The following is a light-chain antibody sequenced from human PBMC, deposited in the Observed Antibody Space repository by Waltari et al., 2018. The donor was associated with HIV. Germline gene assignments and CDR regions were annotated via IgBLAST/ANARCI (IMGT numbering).Light chain of an antibody. CDR1: SSNIGNNP. CDR3: AAWDDSLSGAV. Sequence: QSVMTQPPSASGTPGQSVTISCSGSSSNIGNNPVNWYQQLPGTAPKLLIYTNNQRPSGVPDRFSGSRSGTSASLAISGLQSEDEADYYCAAWDDSLSGAVFGGGTKLTVL. V-gene: IGLV1-44*01. CDR2: TNN. J-gene: IGLJ2*01.